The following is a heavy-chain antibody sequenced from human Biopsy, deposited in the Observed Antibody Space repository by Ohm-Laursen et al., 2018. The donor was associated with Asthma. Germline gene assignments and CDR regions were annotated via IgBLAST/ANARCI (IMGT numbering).Heavy chain of an antibody. CDR1: GYTFNSAG. J-gene: IGHJ6*02. Sequence: ASVKVSCKASGYTFNSAGITWVRQAPGQGLEWMGWISVYNGNTKVAQKLQDRVTMITDTSTSTAYMELRSLRFDDTAVYFCARAVDYSHYYGIDVWGQGTKVTVS. CDR3: ARAVDYSHYYGIDV. CDR2: ISVYNGNT. D-gene: IGHD3-10*01. V-gene: IGHV1-18*01.